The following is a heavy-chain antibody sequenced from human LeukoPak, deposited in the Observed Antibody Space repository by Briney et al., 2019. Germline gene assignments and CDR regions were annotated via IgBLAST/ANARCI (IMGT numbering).Heavy chain of an antibody. V-gene: IGHV4-34*01. D-gene: IGHD3-10*01. Sequence: SETLSLTCAVHGGSFSGYYWSWIRQPPGKGLEWIGEINHSGSTNYNPSLKSRVTISVDTSKNQFSLKLSSVTAADTAVYYCARAFGKAWYYGSGSYYNVRWYFDYWGQGTLVTVSS. CDR1: GGSFSGYY. CDR3: ARAFGKAWYYGSGSYYNVRWYFDY. CDR2: INHSGST. J-gene: IGHJ4*02.